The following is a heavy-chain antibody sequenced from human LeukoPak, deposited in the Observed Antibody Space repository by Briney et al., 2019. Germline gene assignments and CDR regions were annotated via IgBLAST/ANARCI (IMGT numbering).Heavy chain of an antibody. CDR3: ARLHSIAISGAFDI. CDR2: IYHSGST. J-gene: IGHJ3*02. CDR1: GYSISSGHY. V-gene: IGHV4-38-2*01. D-gene: IGHD2/OR15-2a*01. Sequence: PSETLSLTCAVSGYSISSGHYWGWIRQPPGKGLEWIGSIYHSGSTYYNPSLKSRVTISVDTSKNQFSLKLSPVTAADTAVYYCARLHSIAISGAFDIWGQGTMVTVSS.